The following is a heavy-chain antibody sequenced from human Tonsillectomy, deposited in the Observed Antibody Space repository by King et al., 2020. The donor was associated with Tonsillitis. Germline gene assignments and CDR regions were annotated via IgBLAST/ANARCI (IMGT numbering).Heavy chain of an antibody. J-gene: IGHJ4*02. Sequence: VQLVESGGGVVQPGRSLRLSCAASGFTFSRYPLHWVRQAPGKGLEWVAVISYDGSNQYYADSVKGRFTISRDSSKNTLFLQMNSLRVEDTAVYYCARALRTGIALAGILAYGGQGTLVTVSA. CDR2: ISYDGSNQ. V-gene: IGHV3-30*04. CDR1: GFTFSRYP. D-gene: IGHD6-19*01. CDR3: ARALRTGIALAGILAY.